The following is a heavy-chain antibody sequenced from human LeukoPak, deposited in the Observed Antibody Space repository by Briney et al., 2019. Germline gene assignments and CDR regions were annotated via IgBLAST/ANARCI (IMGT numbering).Heavy chain of an antibody. CDR3: AKEILGYCSSTSCQNWFDP. J-gene: IGHJ5*02. CDR2: ISYDGSNK. V-gene: IGHV3-30*18. D-gene: IGHD2-2*01. Sequence: PGGSLRLSCAASGFTFSSYGMHWVRQAPGKGLEWAAVISYDGSNKYYADSVKGRFTISRDNSKNTLYLQMNSLRAEDTAVDYCAKEILGYCSSTSCQNWFDPWGQGTLVTVSS. CDR1: GFTFSSYG.